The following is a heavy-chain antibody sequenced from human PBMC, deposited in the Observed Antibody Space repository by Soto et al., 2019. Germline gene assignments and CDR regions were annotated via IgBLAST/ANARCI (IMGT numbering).Heavy chain of an antibody. Sequence: SETLSLTCTVSGGSISSYYWSWIRQPPGKGLEWIGYIYYSGSTNYSPSLKSRVTISVDMSKNQFSLKLTSVTAADTAVYYCARERRDGYNWADYWGQGTLVTVSS. V-gene: IGHV4-59*01. CDR3: ARERRDGYNWADY. CDR2: IYYSGST. J-gene: IGHJ4*02. D-gene: IGHD5-12*01. CDR1: GGSISSYY.